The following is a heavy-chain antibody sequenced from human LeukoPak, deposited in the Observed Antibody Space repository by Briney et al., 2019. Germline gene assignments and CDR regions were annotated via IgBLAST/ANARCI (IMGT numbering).Heavy chain of an antibody. CDR3: ATWFGELLDNWYFDL. CDR1: GGSISSYY. J-gene: IGHJ2*01. V-gene: IGHV4-4*07. D-gene: IGHD3-10*01. CDR2: IYTSGST. Sequence: PSETLSLTCTVSGGSISSYYWSWIRQPAGKGLEWIGRIYTSGSTNYNPSLKSRVTMSVDTSKNQFSLKLSSVTAADTAVYYGATWFGELLDNWYFDLWGRGTLVTVSS.